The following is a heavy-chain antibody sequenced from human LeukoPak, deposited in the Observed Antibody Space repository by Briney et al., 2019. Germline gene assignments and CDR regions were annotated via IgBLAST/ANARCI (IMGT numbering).Heavy chain of an antibody. V-gene: IGHV4-34*01. CDR3: ARRIYGDYPYDAFDI. D-gene: IGHD4-17*01. CDR1: GGSFSGYY. Sequence: SETLSLTCAVYGGSFSGYYWSWIRQPPGKGLEWIGEINHSGSTNYNPSLKSRVTISVDTSKNQFSLKLSSVTAADTAVYYCARRIYGDYPYDAFDIWCQGTMVTVSS. CDR2: INHSGST. J-gene: IGHJ3*02.